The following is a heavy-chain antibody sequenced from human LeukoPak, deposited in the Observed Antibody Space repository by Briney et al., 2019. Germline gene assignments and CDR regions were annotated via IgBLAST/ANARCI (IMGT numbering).Heavy chain of an antibody. CDR3: AKDRDDYVWGSYLGAFDI. J-gene: IGHJ3*02. Sequence: GGSLRLSCAASGFTFSSYEMNWVRQAPGKGLEWVSYISSSGSTIYYADSVKGRFTISRDNAKNSLYLQMNSLRAEDTAVFYCAKDRDDYVWGSYLGAFDIWGQGTMVTVSS. CDR1: GFTFSSYE. CDR2: ISSSGSTI. D-gene: IGHD3-16*01. V-gene: IGHV3-48*03.